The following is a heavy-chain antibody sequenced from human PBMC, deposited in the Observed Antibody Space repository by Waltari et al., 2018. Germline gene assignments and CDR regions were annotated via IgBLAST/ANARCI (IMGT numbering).Heavy chain of an antibody. Sequence: QLQLRESGPGLLKPSEPLSLTCSASGDSIGRGYYYWRSFRQAPGKGLEWIGSIYFSGNTYYNPSLKSRLTISVDTSKNQFSLRLSSVTAADTAVYYCAREVGGSSWSTTPRGDAFDIWGQGTMVTVSS. CDR1: GDSIGRGYYY. J-gene: IGHJ3*02. CDR3: AREVGGSSWSTTPRGDAFDI. D-gene: IGHD6-13*01. CDR2: IYFSGNT. V-gene: IGHV4-39*07.